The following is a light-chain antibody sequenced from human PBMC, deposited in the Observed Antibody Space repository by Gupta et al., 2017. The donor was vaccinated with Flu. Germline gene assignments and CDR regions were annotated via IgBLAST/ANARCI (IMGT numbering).Light chain of an antibody. V-gene: IGLV10-54*04. Sequence: NADNVRTQGGSWLQQRPGQPPMLLSYKHNSRPSEISERFSGSRSGNTATLTITGVQDEDEADYYCAAWDDSLSDSLFGGGTKLAVL. CDR1: ADNVRTQG. CDR2: KHN. J-gene: IGLJ3*02. CDR3: AAWDDSLSDSL.